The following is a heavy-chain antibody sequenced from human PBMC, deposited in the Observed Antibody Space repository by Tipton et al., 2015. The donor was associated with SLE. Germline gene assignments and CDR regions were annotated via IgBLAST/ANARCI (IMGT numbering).Heavy chain of an antibody. CDR3: ARHYCSGGRCYDDY. CDR1: GDSISGSNYY. Sequence: TLSLNCSVSGDSISGSNYYWSWIRQLPGKGLEWIGYIYYTGSTYYNPSLTSRVTLSVDTSKNQFSLKLKAVTAADTAVYYCARHYCSGGRCYDDYWGQGTLVTVSS. D-gene: IGHD2-15*01. V-gene: IGHV4-31*03. J-gene: IGHJ4*02. CDR2: IYYTGST.